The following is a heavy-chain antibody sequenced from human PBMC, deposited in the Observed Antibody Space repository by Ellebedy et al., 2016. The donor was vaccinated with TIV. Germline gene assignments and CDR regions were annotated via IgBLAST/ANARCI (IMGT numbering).Heavy chain of an antibody. CDR2: IYSGGST. CDR3: ARRGYSYGYFYYGMDV. J-gene: IGHJ6*02. V-gene: IGHV3-53*01. D-gene: IGHD5-18*01. CDR1: GFIVSSNF. Sequence: GESLKISCAASGFIVSSNFMSWVRQAPGKGLEWVSVIYSGGSTYYADSAKGRFTISRDNSKNTLYLQMNSLRAEDTAVYYCARRGYSYGYFYYGMDVWGQGTTVTVSS.